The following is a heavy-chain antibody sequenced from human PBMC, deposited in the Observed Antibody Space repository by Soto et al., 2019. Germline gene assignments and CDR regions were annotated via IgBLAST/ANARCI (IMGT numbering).Heavy chain of an antibody. J-gene: IGHJ5*02. V-gene: IGHV3-49*04. CDR1: GSTFCDYA. CDR2: IRSKAYGGTT. D-gene: IGHD1-1*01. CDR3: TRVRPERYNWNGGWFDP. Sequence: PGGSLRLSCTASGSTFCDYAMSWVRQAPGKGLEWVGFIRSKAYGGTTEYAASVKGRFTISRDDSKSIAYLQMNSLKTEDTAVYYCTRVRPERYNWNGGWFDPWGQGTLVTVSS.